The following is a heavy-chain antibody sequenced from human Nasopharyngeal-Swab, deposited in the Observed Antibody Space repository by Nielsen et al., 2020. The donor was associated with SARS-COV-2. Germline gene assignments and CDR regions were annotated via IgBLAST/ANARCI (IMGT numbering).Heavy chain of an antibody. CDR3: AGHPEDFDY. J-gene: IGHJ4*02. Sequence: SETLSLTCVVYGGSISDYHWSWIRQAPGKGLAWIGEMKTTGRTNYNPSLKSRFTISVDTSKNQFLLKLSTVTTADTAVYYCAGHPEDFDYWGQGALVTVSS. V-gene: IGHV4-34*01. CDR2: MKTTGRT. CDR1: GGSISDYH.